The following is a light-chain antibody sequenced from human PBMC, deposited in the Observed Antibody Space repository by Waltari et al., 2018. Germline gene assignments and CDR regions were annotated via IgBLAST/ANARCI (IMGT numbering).Light chain of an antibody. CDR2: QDS. Sequence: SYELTQPPSVSVSPGQTASITCSGDKLGDKYACWYQQKPGQSPVLVIYQDSKRPSGIPERFSGSNSGNTATLTISGTQAMDEADYYGQAWDSSQGVFGTGTKVAVL. CDR1: KLGDKY. J-gene: IGLJ1*01. CDR3: QAWDSSQGV. V-gene: IGLV3-1*01.